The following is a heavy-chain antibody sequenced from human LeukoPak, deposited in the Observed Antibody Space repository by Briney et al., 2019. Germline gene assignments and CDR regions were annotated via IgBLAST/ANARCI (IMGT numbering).Heavy chain of an antibody. Sequence: GGSLRLSCAASGFTFSSYGMHWVRQAPGKGLEWVAVIWYDGSNENYADSVKGRFTISRDNSKNTMYLQMNSLRAEDTAVYYCARQGIVGAKRGGWFDYWGQRTLVTVSS. CDR2: IWYDGSNE. V-gene: IGHV3-33*01. J-gene: IGHJ4*02. D-gene: IGHD1-26*01. CDR1: GFTFSSYG. CDR3: ARQGIVGAKRGGWFDY.